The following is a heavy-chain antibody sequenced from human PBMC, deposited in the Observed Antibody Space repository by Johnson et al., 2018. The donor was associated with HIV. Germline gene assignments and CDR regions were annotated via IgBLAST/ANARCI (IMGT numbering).Heavy chain of an antibody. Sequence: VQLVESGGGLVKPGGSLRLSCAASGFTFTNAWMTWVREAPGKGLEWVGRSRNKANSYTTEYAASVKGRFTISRDDSKNSLYLQMNSLKTEDTAVYYCAREPEGWAFDIWGQGTMVTVSS. V-gene: IGHV3-72*01. D-gene: IGHD1-26*01. CDR2: SRNKANSYTT. CDR1: GFTFTNAW. J-gene: IGHJ3*02. CDR3: AREPEGWAFDI.